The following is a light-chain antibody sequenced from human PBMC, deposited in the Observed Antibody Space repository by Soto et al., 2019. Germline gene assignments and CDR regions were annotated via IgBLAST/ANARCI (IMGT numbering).Light chain of an antibody. CDR3: RQRSNWIT. Sequence: EIVLTQSPATLSLSPGERDTLSCRASQSVSSYLAWYQQKPGQAPRLLIYDSSNRATGIPARFSGSGSGKDFTLTISSLEPEDFAVYYCRQRSNWITFGQGTRVEIQ. J-gene: IGKJ5*01. V-gene: IGKV3-11*01. CDR1: QSVSSY. CDR2: DSS.